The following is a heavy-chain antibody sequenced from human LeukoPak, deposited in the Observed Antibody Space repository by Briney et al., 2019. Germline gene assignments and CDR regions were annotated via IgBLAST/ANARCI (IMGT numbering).Heavy chain of an antibody. CDR1: GYTFTSYG. D-gene: IGHD2-2*01. J-gene: IGHJ5*02. V-gene: IGHV1-18*01. CDR2: ISAYNGNT. Sequence: GASVKVSCKASGYTFTSYGISWVRQAPGQGLEWMGWISAYNGNTNYAQKPQGRVTMTTDTSTSTAYMELRSLRSDDTAVYYCARDARLGCSSTSCYGRINWFDPWGQGTLVTVSS. CDR3: ARDARLGCSSTSCYGRINWFDP.